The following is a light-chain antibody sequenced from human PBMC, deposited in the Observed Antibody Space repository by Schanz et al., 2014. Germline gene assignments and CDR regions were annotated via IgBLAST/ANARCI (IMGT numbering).Light chain of an antibody. CDR3: SSYTPSSTTLYV. CDR2: DVS. J-gene: IGLJ1*01. Sequence: QSALTQPASVSGSPGQSITISCTGTASDVGGYNYVSWYQQYPGKAPKLLIYDVSHRPSGVSNRFSGSKSGNTASLTISGLQAEDEADYYCSSYTPSSTTLYVFGTGTKLTVL. V-gene: IGLV2-14*01. CDR1: ASDVGGYNY.